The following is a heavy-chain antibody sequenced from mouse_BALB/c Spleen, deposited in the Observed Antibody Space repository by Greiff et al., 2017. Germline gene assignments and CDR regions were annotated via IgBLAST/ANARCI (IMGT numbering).Heavy chain of an antibody. V-gene: IGHV14-3*02. CDR1: GFNIKDTY. D-gene: IGHD2-4*01. CDR3: ARISMITTTGDYYAMDY. CDR2: IDPANGNT. Sequence: VQLQQSGAELLKPGASVKLSCTASGFNIKDTYMHWVKQRPEQGLEWIGRIDPANGNTKYDPKFQGKATITADTSSNTAYLQLSSLTSEDTAVYYCARISMITTTGDYYAMDYWGQGTSVTVSS. J-gene: IGHJ4*01.